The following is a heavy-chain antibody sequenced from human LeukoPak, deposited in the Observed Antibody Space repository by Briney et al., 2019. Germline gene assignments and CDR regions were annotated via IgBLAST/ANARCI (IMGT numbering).Heavy chain of an antibody. CDR3: ARGSSSWYSAFDY. CDR1: GFTVSSNY. CDR2: IYSGGST. D-gene: IGHD6-13*01. Sequence: GGSLRLSCAASGFTVSSNYMSWVRQAPGKGLEWVSVIYSGGSTYYADSVKGRFTISRDNSKNTLYLQMNSLRAEDTAVYYCARGSSSWYSAFDYWGQGTLVTVSS. V-gene: IGHV3-66*01. J-gene: IGHJ4*02.